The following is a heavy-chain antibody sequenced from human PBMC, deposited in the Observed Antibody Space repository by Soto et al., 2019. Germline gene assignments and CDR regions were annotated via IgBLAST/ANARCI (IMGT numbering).Heavy chain of an antibody. J-gene: IGHJ6*02. CDR1: GGSFSGYY. V-gene: IGHV4-34*01. CDR3: ARGGRYYYGSGMLYYYYGMDV. CDR2: INHSRSN. Sequence: SETLSLTCAVYGGSFSGYYWSWIRQPPGKGLEWIGEINHSRSNNYNPSLKSRVTISVDTSKNHFSLKLSSVTAADTAVYYCARGGRYYYGSGMLYYYYGMDVWGQGTTVTVSS. D-gene: IGHD3-10*01.